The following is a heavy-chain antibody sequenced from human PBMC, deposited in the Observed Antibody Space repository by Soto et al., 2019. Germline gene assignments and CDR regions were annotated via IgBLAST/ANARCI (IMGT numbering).Heavy chain of an antibody. V-gene: IGHV3-7*01. CDR1: VFSFGIYG. CDR3: ARDSAYGSGHSVNHFLDY. D-gene: IGHD3-10*01. J-gene: IGHJ4*01. CDR2: IKWDASEK. Sequence: PVGSLRLSCASSVFSFGIYGMSWVRHSPGKWLEWLATIKWDASEKKYVDSVKGRFTMSRDKVKNSLFLQMDSLRAEDTAVYYCARDSAYGSGHSVNHFLDYWGNGTLVTVXS.